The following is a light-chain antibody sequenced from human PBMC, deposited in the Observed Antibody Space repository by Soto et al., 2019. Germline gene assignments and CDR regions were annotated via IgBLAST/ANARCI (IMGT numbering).Light chain of an antibody. V-gene: IGLV1-47*01. Sequence: QSVLTQPPSASGTPGQRVTISCSGSSSNIGSNYVFWYQHLPGTAPKLLIYRNNQRPSGVPDRFSGSKSGTSASLASSGLRSEDETEYYCAAWDDSLSGVVFGGGTKVTVL. CDR3: AAWDDSLSGVV. J-gene: IGLJ2*01. CDR2: RNN. CDR1: SSNIGSNY.